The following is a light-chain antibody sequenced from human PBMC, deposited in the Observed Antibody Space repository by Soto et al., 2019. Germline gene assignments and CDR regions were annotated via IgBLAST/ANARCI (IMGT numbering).Light chain of an antibody. J-gene: IGKJ1*01. CDR3: QQYSVYWT. Sequence: DIQKTQSPSSLSACVGDRVTIICRASQSVSTRLAWYQQKPGKAPKVLIYDASSWAGGVPSRFTGSGSGTEFTLTINSLQPDDFATYYCQQYSVYWTFGQGTKV. CDR2: DAS. CDR1: QSVSTR. V-gene: IGKV1-5*02.